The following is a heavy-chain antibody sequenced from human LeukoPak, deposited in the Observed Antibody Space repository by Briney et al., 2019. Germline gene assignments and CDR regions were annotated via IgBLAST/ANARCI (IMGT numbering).Heavy chain of an antibody. J-gene: IGHJ6*02. CDR2: IRSKAYRGTT. Sequence: GGSLRLSCTTSGFNFGDHAMTWVRQAPGKGLEWVGFIRSKAYRGTTKYAASVKGGFTISRDDSISVVYLQMNSLKSEDTAVYYCSRGPIQLWVHNGVDVWGQGTTVTVSS. D-gene: IGHD5-18*01. V-gene: IGHV3-49*04. CDR1: GFNFGDHA. CDR3: SRGPIQLWVHNGVDV.